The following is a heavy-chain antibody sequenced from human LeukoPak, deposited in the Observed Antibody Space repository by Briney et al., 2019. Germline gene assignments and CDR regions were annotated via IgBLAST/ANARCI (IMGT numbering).Heavy chain of an antibody. J-gene: IGHJ3*02. CDR3: ARGDFYGSGTSFIDAFDI. Sequence: GGSLRLSCAASGFTFSSYWMSWVRQAPGKGLEWVANIKPDGTEKFYADSVKGRFTISRDNAKHSLFLQVNSLRAEDTALYYCARGDFYGSGTSFIDAFDIWGQGTMVIVSS. CDR1: GFTFSSYW. D-gene: IGHD3-10*01. V-gene: IGHV3-7*01. CDR2: IKPDGTEK.